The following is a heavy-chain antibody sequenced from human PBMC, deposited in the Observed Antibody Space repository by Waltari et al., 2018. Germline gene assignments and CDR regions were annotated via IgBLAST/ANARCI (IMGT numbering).Heavy chain of an antibody. D-gene: IGHD4-4*01. V-gene: IGHV3-66*01. J-gene: IGHJ5*02. Sequence: EVQLVESGGGLVQPGGSLRLSCAASGFTVSSNYMSWVRQAPGKRLEWVSVTYSGGSTYYADSVKGRFTISRDNSKNTRYVQMNSLRAEDTAVYYCAPLSNHIALGQGTLVTVSS. CDR2: TYSGGST. CDR1: GFTVSSNY. CDR3: APLSNHIA.